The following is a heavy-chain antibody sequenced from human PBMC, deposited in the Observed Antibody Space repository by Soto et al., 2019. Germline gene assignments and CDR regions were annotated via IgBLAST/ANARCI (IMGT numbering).Heavy chain of an antibody. CDR2: ISGSGGST. D-gene: IGHD4-17*01. V-gene: IGHV3-23*01. CDR1: GFTFSSYA. J-gene: IGHJ5*02. Sequence: GGSLRLSCAASGFTFSSYAMSWVRQAPGKGLEWVSAISGSGGSTYYADSVKGRFTISRDNSKNTLYLQMNSLRAEDTAVYYCAKDLMVTGDYDASWFDPWGQGTLVTVSS. CDR3: AKDLMVTGDYDASWFDP.